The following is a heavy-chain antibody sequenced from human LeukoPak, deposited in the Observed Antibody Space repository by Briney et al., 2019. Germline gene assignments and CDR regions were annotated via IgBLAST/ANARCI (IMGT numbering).Heavy chain of an antibody. CDR2: IKQDGSEK. Sequence: GGSLRLSCAASGFTFSSYWMSWVRQAPGKGLEWVANIKQDGSEKYYVDSVKGRFTISRDNSKNTLYLQMNSLRAEDTAVYYCARDGGSGWFHYFDYWGQGTLVTVSS. CDR3: ARDGGSGWFHYFDY. V-gene: IGHV3-7*01. J-gene: IGHJ4*02. D-gene: IGHD6-19*01. CDR1: GFTFSSYW.